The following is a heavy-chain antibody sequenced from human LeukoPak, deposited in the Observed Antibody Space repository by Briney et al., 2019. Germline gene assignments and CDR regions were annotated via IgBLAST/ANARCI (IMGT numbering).Heavy chain of an antibody. J-gene: IGHJ4*02. CDR2: INHSGST. CDR3: ARECCSGGSCYSGFDY. CDR1: GGSFSGYY. D-gene: IGHD2-15*01. Sequence: SETLSFTCAVYGGSFSGYYWSWIRQPPGKGLEWIGEINHSGSTNYNPSLKSRVTISVDTSKNQFSLKLSSVTAADTAVYYCARECCSGGSCYSGFDYWGQGTLVTVSS. V-gene: IGHV4-34*01.